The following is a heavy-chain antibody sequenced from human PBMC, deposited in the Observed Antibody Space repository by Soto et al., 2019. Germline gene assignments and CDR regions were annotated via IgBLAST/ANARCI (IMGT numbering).Heavy chain of an antibody. Sequence: PGGSLRLSYAASGFTFSSYEMNWVRQAPGKGLEWVSYISSSGSTIYYADSVKGRFTISRDNAKNSLYLQMNSLRAEDTAVYYCARDDMLVVPAATPYYYYGMDVWGQGTTVTVSS. CDR2: ISSSGSTI. CDR1: GFTFSSYE. V-gene: IGHV3-48*03. J-gene: IGHJ6*02. D-gene: IGHD2-2*01. CDR3: ARDDMLVVPAATPYYYYGMDV.